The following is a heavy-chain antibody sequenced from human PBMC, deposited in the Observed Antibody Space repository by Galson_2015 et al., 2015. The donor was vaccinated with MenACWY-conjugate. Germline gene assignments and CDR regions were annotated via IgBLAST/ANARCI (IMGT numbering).Heavy chain of an antibody. Sequence: QSGAEVKKPGESLKISCKGSGYSFTSYWIGWVRQMPGKGLEWMGIIYPGDSDTRYSPPFQGQVTISADKSISTPYLQWSSLKASNPPIYYCPSHHSGCYYFPIVWGQGTLVTVSS. CDR1: GYSFTSYW. CDR3: PSHHSGCYYFPIV. V-gene: IGHV5-51*01. D-gene: IGHD1-26*01. CDR2: IYPGDSDT. J-gene: IGHJ4*02.